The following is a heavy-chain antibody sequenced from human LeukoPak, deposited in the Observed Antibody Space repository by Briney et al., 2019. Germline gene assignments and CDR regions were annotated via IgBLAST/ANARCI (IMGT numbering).Heavy chain of an antibody. CDR3: ARGYCSSTSCYDDY. Sequence: KSSETLSLTYTVSGGSISSYYWSWIRQPAGKGLEWIGRIYTSGSTNYNPSLKSRVTMSVDTSKNQFSLKLSSVTAADTAVYYCARGYCSSTSCYDDYWGQGTLVTVSS. J-gene: IGHJ4*02. V-gene: IGHV4-4*07. CDR1: GGSISSYY. CDR2: IYTSGST. D-gene: IGHD2-2*01.